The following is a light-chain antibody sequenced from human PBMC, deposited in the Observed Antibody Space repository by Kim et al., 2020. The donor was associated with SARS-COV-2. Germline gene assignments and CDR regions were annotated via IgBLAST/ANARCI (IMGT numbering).Light chain of an antibody. Sequence: QSITISCTGTSSDVGNDNLVSWYQQHPDKAPKMMIYEVNERPSWVSNRFSGSKSGNTASLTISGLKTEDEADYYCCSYSTTKSFVLFGGGTQLTVL. CDR2: EVN. CDR1: SSDVGNDNL. CDR3: CSYSTTKSFVL. V-gene: IGLV2-23*02. J-gene: IGLJ2*01.